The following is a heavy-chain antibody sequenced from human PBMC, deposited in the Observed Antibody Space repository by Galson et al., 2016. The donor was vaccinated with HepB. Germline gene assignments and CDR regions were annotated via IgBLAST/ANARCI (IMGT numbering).Heavy chain of an antibody. D-gene: IGHD3-9*01. CDR2: IWHAGSNK. V-gene: IGHV3-33*01. CDR3: ARAPVRLDDRLTGPPKNPDY. Sequence: SLRLSCAASEFTFTTYGLHWVRQAPGKGLGWVALIWHAGSNKYYADSVKGRFTISRDNAKKSLYLQMNSLRAADTAVYYCARAPVRLDDRLTGPPKNPDYWGQGTLVTVSS. J-gene: IGHJ4*02. CDR1: EFTFTTYG.